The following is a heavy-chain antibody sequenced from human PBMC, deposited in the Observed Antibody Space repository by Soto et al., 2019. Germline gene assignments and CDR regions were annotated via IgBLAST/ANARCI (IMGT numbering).Heavy chain of an antibody. D-gene: IGHD6-19*01. V-gene: IGHV1-18*01. CDR2: ISAYNGNT. CDR3: ARADGYSSGWYPPPDYYYGMDV. J-gene: IGHJ6*02. CDR1: GYTFTSYG. Sequence: ASVKVSCKASGYTFTSYGISWVRQAPGQGLEWMGWISAYNGNTNYAQKLQGRVTMTTDTSTSTAYMELRSLRSDDTAVYYCARADGYSSGWYPPPDYYYGMDVWGQGTTVTVSS.